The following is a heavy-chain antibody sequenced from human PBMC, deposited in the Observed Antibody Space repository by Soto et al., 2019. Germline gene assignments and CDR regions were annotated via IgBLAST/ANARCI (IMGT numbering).Heavy chain of an antibody. Sequence: GSLRLSCAASGFTFSSYAMSWARQAPGKGLEWVSAISGSGGSTYYADSVKGRFTISRDNSKNTLYLQMNSLRAEDTAVYYCAKGTLYSSSPQYWGQGTLVTVSS. CDR2: ISGSGGST. J-gene: IGHJ4*02. D-gene: IGHD6-6*01. CDR3: AKGTLYSSSPQY. V-gene: IGHV3-23*01. CDR1: GFTFSSYA.